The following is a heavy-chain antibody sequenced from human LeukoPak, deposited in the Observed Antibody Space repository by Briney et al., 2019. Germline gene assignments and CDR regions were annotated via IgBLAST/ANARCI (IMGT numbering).Heavy chain of an antibody. CDR1: GASFSGYY. J-gene: IGHJ4*02. Sequence: PSETLSLTCAVYGASFSGYYWSWIRQPPGKGLEWIGEINHSGSTKYNPSLKSRVTISVDTSKNQFSLKLSSVTAADTAVYYCARERRSQTNSHFDYWGQGTLVTVSS. D-gene: IGHD4-23*01. CDR2: INHSGST. CDR3: ARERRSQTNSHFDY. V-gene: IGHV4-34*01.